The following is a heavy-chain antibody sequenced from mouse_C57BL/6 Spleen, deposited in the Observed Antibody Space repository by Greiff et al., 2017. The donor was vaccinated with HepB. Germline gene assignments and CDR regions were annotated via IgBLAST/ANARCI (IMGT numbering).Heavy chain of an antibody. CDR2: IYPGDGDT. CDR3: AITTVVEAPLDY. D-gene: IGHD1-1*01. CDR1: GYAFSSSW. Sequence: QVQLQQSGPELVKPGASVKISCKASGYAFSSSWMNWVKQRPGKGLEWIGRIYPGDGDTNYNGKFKGKATLTADKSSSTAYMQLSSLTSEDSAVYFWAITTVVEAPLDYWGQGTTLTVSS. J-gene: IGHJ2*01. V-gene: IGHV1-82*01.